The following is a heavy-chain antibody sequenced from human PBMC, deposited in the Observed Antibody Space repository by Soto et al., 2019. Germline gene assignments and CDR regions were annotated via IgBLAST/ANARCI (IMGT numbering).Heavy chain of an antibody. Sequence: EVQLLESGGGSVQPGGSLRLSCAASGFTFSAYAMTWVRQAPGQGLEWVSAITGSGSATYYADSVEGRFTISRDNSRKTLYLQMNSLRAEDTAVYYCAKGKYYYYDMDVWGQGTTVTVSS. CDR2: ITGSGSAT. J-gene: IGHJ6*02. CDR3: AKGKYYYYDMDV. CDR1: GFTFSAYA. V-gene: IGHV3-23*01.